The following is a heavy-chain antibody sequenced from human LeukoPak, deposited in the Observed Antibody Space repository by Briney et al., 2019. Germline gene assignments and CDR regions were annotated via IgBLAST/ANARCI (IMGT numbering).Heavy chain of an antibody. CDR2: ISGSADST. J-gene: IGHJ4*02. V-gene: IGHV3-23*01. CDR3: AKRNSSGWAPFWY. Sequence: GGSLRLSCAASGFTFSSYSMDWVRQAPGKGLEWVSAISGSADSTYYADSVKGRFTISRDNSKSTLYLQMNSLRAEDTAIYYCAKRNSSGWAPFWYWGQGTLVTVSS. D-gene: IGHD6-19*01. CDR1: GFTFSSYS.